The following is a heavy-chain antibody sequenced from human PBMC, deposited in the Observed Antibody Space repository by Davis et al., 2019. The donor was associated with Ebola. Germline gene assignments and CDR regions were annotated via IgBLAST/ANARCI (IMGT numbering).Heavy chain of an antibody. J-gene: IGHJ6*02. D-gene: IGHD2-2*01. CDR2: INHSGST. CDR1: GGSFSGYY. V-gene: IGHV4-34*01. Sequence: PSETLSLTCAVYGGSFSGYYWSWIRQPPGKGLEWIGEINHSGSTNYNPSLKSRVTISVDTSKNQFSLKLSSVTAADTAVYYCARLAADIVVVGNYGMDVWGQGTTVTVSS. CDR3: ARLAADIVVVGNYGMDV.